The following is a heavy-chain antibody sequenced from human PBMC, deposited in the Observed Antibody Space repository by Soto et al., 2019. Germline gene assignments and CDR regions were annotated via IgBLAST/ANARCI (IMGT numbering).Heavy chain of an antibody. CDR1: GFTFSSYA. Sequence: GGSLRLSCSASGFTFSSYAMHWVRQAPGKGLEYVSAISSNGGSTYYADSVKGRFTISRDNSKNTLYLQMSSLRAEDTAVYYCVKDSPLGLNLFDYWGQGTLVTVSS. D-gene: IGHD7-27*01. CDR2: ISSNGGST. J-gene: IGHJ4*02. V-gene: IGHV3-64D*08. CDR3: VKDSPLGLNLFDY.